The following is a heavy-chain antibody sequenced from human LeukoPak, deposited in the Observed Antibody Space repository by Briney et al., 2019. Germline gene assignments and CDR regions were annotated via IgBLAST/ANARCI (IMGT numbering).Heavy chain of an antibody. Sequence: SETLSLTCAVYGGSFSGYYWSWIRQPPGKGLEWIGEINHSGSTNYNPSLKSRVTISVDTSKNQFSLKLSSVTAAGTAVYYCARGEYSSGWFDYWGQGTLVTVSS. CDR2: INHSGST. D-gene: IGHD6-19*01. J-gene: IGHJ4*02. CDR1: GGSFSGYY. CDR3: ARGEYSSGWFDY. V-gene: IGHV4-34*01.